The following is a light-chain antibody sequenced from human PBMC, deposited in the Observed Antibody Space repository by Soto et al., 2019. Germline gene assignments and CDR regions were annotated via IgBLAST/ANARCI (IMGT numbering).Light chain of an antibody. CDR2: DTT. J-gene: IGLJ2*01. CDR1: TGAVTSIHW. CDR3: LLSYNDARV. Sequence: QAVVTQEPSLTVSPGEKVTLTCGSNTGAVTSIHWPYWFQQRPGQAPRTLIYDTTIKHSWTPARFSGSLLGGKAALTLSGAQPEDEAEYYCLLSYNDARVFGGGTKLTVL. V-gene: IGLV7-46*01.